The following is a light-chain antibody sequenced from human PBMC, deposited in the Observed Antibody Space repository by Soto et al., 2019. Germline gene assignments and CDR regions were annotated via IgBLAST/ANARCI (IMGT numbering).Light chain of an antibody. V-gene: IGKV3-20*01. CDR3: QQYGSSPV. Sequence: EIVLTQSPGTLSLSPGERATLSCRASQSVSSSYLAWYQQKPGQAPRLLIYVASSRATGIPDRFSGSGSGTDFTLNISRLEGEDFAVYYCQQYGSSPVFGQGTKVDIK. CDR1: QSVSSSY. CDR2: VAS. J-gene: IGKJ3*01.